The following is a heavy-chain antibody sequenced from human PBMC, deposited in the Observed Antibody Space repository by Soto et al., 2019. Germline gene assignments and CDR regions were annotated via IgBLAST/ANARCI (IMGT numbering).Heavy chain of an antibody. CDR3: ARQVMITFGGVIVYDAFDI. J-gene: IGHJ3*02. CDR2: IYYSGIT. D-gene: IGHD3-16*02. Sequence: PSETLSLTCAVYGGSFSGYYWSWIRQPPGKGLEWIGEIYYSGITNYNPSLKSRVTISVDTSKNQFSLKLSSVTAADTAVYYCARQVMITFGGVIVYDAFDIWGQGTMVTVSS. V-gene: IGHV4-34*01. CDR1: GGSFSGYY.